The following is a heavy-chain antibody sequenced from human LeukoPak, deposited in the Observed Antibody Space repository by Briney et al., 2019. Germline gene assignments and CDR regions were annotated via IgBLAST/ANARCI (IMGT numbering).Heavy chain of an antibody. D-gene: IGHD5-18*01. Sequence: GRSLRLSCAASGFTFSSYAMHWVRQAPGKGLEWVAVISYDGSNKYYADSVKGRFTISRDNSKNTLYLQMNSLRAEDTAVYYCARENGHPSMVTGYYFDYWGQGTLVTVSS. CDR1: GFTFSSYA. CDR2: ISYDGSNK. J-gene: IGHJ4*02. V-gene: IGHV3-30-3*01. CDR3: ARENGHPSMVTGYYFDY.